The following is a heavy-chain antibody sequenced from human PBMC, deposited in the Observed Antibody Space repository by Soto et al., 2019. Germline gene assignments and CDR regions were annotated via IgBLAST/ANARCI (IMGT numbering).Heavy chain of an antibody. D-gene: IGHD7-27*01. V-gene: IGHV3-33*01. Sequence: GGSLRLSCAASGFTFSSYGMHWVRQAPGKGLEWVSSIWYDGNNKYYADSVKGRFTISRDNSRNTLFLQMNSLRAEDTALYYCVGRGNQNWGDYWGQGTQVTVSS. CDR2: IWYDGNNK. CDR3: VGRGNQNWGDY. J-gene: IGHJ4*02. CDR1: GFTFSSYG.